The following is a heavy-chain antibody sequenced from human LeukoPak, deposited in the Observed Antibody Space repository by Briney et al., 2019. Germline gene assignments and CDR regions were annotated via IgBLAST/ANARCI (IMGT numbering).Heavy chain of an antibody. J-gene: IGHJ4*02. CDR2: IWYDGSNK. D-gene: IGHD1-26*01. CDR3: AREALGATSRGFFDY. CDR1: GFTFSSYG. Sequence: GGSLRLSCAASGFTFSSYGMHWVRQAPGKGLEWVAVIWYDGSNKYYADSVKGRFTISRDNSKNTLYLQMNSLRAEDTAVYYCAREALGATSRGFFDYWGQGTLVTVSS. V-gene: IGHV3-33*01.